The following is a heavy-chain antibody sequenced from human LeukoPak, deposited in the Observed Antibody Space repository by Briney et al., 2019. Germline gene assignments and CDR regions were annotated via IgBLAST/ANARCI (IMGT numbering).Heavy chain of an antibody. CDR2: INPNSGGT. D-gene: IGHD3-3*01. V-gene: IGHV1-2*02. Sequence: ASVKVSCKASGYTFTGYYMHWVRQAPGQGLEWMGWINPNSGGTNYAQKFQGRVTMTRDTSISTAYMELSSLRSEDTAVYYCARGYYDFWSGYFRPWGQGTLVTVSS. J-gene: IGHJ5*02. CDR1: GYTFTGYY. CDR3: ARGYYDFWSGYFRP.